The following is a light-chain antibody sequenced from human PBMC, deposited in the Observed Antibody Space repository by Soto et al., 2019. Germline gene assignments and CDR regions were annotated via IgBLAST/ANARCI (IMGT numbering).Light chain of an antibody. CDR1: QDINSY. CDR3: QQLNTYPLT. Sequence: DIQLTQSPSFLSASVGDRVTITCRASQDINSYLDWYQQKPGKAPKLLIYSASTLQSGVPSRFSDSGSGTEFTLTISSLQPEDFATYYCQQLNTYPLTFGGGTKVDI. J-gene: IGKJ4*01. V-gene: IGKV1-9*01. CDR2: SAS.